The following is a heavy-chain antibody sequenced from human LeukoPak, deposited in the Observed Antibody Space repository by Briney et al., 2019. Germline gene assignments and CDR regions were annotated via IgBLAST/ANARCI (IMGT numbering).Heavy chain of an antibody. D-gene: IGHD3-22*01. CDR1: GFTFSSYW. J-gene: IGHJ5*02. CDR2: INQDGSEK. V-gene: IGHV3-7*01. CDR3: ATVESYYYYDSRGLWFDH. Sequence: PGGSLRLSCAASGFTFSSYWMSWVRQAPGKGLEWVANINQDGSEKYYVDSVKGRFTISRDNAKNSLYLQMNILRAEDTAVYYCATVESYYYYDSRGLWFDHWGQGTLVTVSS.